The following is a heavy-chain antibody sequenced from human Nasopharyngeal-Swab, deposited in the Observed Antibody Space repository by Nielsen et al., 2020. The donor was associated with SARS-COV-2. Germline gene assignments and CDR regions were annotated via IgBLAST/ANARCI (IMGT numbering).Heavy chain of an antibody. CDR1: GFTFGDYA. J-gene: IGHJ5*02. CDR2: IRSKAYGGTT. CDR3: TREGSSGWYNPPGSLTIWFDP. Sequence: GEPLKISCTASGFTFGDYAMSWFRQAPGKGLEWVGFIRSKAYGGTTEYAASVKGRFTISRDDSKSIAYLQMNSLKTEDTAVYYCTREGSSGWYNPPGSLTIWFDPWGQGTLVTVSS. D-gene: IGHD6-19*01. V-gene: IGHV3-49*03.